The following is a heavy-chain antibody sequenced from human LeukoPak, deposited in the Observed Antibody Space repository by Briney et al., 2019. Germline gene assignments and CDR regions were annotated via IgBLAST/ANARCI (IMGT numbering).Heavy chain of an antibody. V-gene: IGHV4-61*01. CDR2: VYYSGRT. D-gene: IGHD3-22*01. Sequence: PSETLSLTCSVSGAPVRSDSHYWSWIRQPPGKGLEWIGNVYYSGRTAYSPSLKSRVTISVDISKNQFSLQLNSVTAADTAVYYCVRETATYYYDSRGYYRQIEVFDIWGQGTPVIVSS. CDR3: VRETATYYYDSRGYYRQIEVFDI. J-gene: IGHJ3*02. CDR1: GAPVRSDSHY.